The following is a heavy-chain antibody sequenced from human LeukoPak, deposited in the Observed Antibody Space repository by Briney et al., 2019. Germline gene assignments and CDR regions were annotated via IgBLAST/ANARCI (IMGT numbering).Heavy chain of an antibody. D-gene: IGHD3-22*01. CDR3: ARLGGVYYYDSSGRRFDY. V-gene: IGHV4-31*03. J-gene: IGHJ4*02. Sequence: SETLSLTCTVSGGSISSGGYYWSWIRQHPGKGLEWIGYIYYSGSTYYNPSLKSRVTISVDTSKNQFSLKLSSVTAADTAVYYCARLGGVYYYDSSGRRFDYWGQGTLVTVSS. CDR2: IYYSGST. CDR1: GGSISSGGYY.